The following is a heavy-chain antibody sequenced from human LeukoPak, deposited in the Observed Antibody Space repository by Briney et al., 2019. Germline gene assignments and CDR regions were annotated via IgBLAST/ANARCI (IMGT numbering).Heavy chain of an antibody. Sequence: PGGSLRLSCAASGFTFDDYGMSWVRQAPGKGLEWVSGINWNGGSTGYADPVKGRFTISRDNAKNSLYLQMNSLRAEDTALYHCARGTIGDYLDYWGQGTLVTVSS. CDR3: ARGTIGDYLDY. D-gene: IGHD4-17*01. V-gene: IGHV3-20*01. J-gene: IGHJ4*02. CDR1: GFTFDDYG. CDR2: INWNGGST.